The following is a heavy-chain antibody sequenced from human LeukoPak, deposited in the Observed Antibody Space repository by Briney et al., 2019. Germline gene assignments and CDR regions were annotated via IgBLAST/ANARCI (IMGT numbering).Heavy chain of an antibody. CDR2: IRYDGS. J-gene: IGHJ4*02. D-gene: IGHD3/OR15-3a*01. Sequence: GGSLRLSCAASGFIFRNYGMHWVRQAPGKGLEWVACIRYDGSKYADSVKGRFTISRDDSNNMAYLQMDSLKNEDTAVYYCTREDWDFDSWGQGTPVSGSS. CDR1: GFIFRNYG. V-gene: IGHV3-30*02. CDR3: TREDWDFDS.